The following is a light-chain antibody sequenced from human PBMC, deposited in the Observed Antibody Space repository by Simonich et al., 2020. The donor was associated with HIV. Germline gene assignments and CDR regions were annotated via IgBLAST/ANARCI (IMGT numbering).Light chain of an antibody. J-gene: IGKJ4*01. Sequence: DIQMTQSPSTLSASVGDRVTINCRASQSISSWLAWYQQKPGKAPKLLIYEASSLESVVPSRFSGSGSGTEFTLTISSLQPDDFATYYCQQYNSYSLTFGGGTKVEIK. V-gene: IGKV1-5*03. CDR1: QSISSW. CDR2: EAS. CDR3: QQYNSYSLT.